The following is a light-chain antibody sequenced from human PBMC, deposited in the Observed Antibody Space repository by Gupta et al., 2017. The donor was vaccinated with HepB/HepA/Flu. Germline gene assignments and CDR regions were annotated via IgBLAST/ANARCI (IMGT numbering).Light chain of an antibody. CDR3: QQGDTFPFT. V-gene: IGKV1-12*01. J-gene: IGKJ4*01. Sequence: DIQMTQSPSSVSASVGDRVTITCRASRFMNSWLGWYQQKPGSAPKLLIYTASNLESGVPSRFSGSRSGTDFTLTISSLQPEDFATYYCQQGDTFPFTFGGGTKVDIK. CDR1: RFMNSW. CDR2: TAS.